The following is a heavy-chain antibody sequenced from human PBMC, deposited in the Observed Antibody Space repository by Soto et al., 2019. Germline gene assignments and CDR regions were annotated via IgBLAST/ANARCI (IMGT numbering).Heavy chain of an antibody. CDR3: AKSAGSNAYYPNDY. CDR2: ISYDGSNK. Sequence: GGSLRLCCAASGFTFSSYAMHWVRQAPGKGLEWVAVISYDGSNKYYADSVKGRFTISRDNSKNTLYLQMNSLRAEDAAVYYCAKSAGSNAYYPNDYWGQGTLVTVSS. CDR1: GFTFSSYA. D-gene: IGHD3-16*01. V-gene: IGHV3-30-3*02. J-gene: IGHJ4*02.